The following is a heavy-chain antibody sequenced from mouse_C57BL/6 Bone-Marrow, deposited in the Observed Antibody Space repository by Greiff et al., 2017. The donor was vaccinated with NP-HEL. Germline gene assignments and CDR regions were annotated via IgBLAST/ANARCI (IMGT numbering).Heavy chain of an antibody. Sequence: VQLKESGGGLVQPGGSLSLSCAASGFTFTDYYMSWVRQPPGKALEWLGFIRNKANGYTTEYSASVKGRFTISRDNSQSILYLQMNALRAEDSATYYCASLYYYGIDFAYWGQGTLVTVSA. CDR3: ASLYYYGIDFAY. CDR2: IRNKANGYTT. D-gene: IGHD1-1*01. CDR1: GFTFTDYY. V-gene: IGHV7-3*01. J-gene: IGHJ3*01.